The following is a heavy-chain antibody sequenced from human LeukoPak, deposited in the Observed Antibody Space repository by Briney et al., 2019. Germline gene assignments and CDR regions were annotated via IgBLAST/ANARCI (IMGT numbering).Heavy chain of an antibody. Sequence: KPSETLSLTCTVAGGSISSYYWSWIRQPPGKGLEWTGYIDNSGSTRYDPSLKSRVTISVDSSKSQFSLKLSDVTAADTAVYYCARGPQRGYSYGPNDAFDIWGQGTMVTVSS. CDR1: GGSISSYY. CDR3: ARGPQRGYSYGPNDAFDI. D-gene: IGHD5-18*01. V-gene: IGHV4-59*01. CDR2: IDNSGST. J-gene: IGHJ3*02.